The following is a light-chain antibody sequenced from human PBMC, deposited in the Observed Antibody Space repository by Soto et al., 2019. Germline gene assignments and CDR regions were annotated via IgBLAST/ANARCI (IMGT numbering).Light chain of an antibody. Sequence: EIVLTQSPATLSLSPGGRATLSCRASQSVGSYLAWYQQKPGQAPRLLMYDASSRASGIPNRFSGSGYGTDFTLTIRSLEPEDFAIYYCQHRSTWPSFGQGTRPEIK. CDR3: QHRSTWPS. CDR1: QSVGSY. CDR2: DAS. V-gene: IGKV3-11*01. J-gene: IGKJ5*01.